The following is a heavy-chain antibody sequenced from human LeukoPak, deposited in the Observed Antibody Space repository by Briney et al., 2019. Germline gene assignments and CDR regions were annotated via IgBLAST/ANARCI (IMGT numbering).Heavy chain of an antibody. V-gene: IGHV3-7*03. Sequence: GGSLRLSCAASGFTFSDYWINWVRQPPGKGLEWLANIKQDGSEKHYVDSVKGRFTISRDNAKSSVYLQMNSLRAEDTAVYYCARAAGGDYARDYYYGMDVWGQGTTVTVSS. CDR1: GFTFSDYW. CDR2: IKQDGSEK. D-gene: IGHD4-17*01. J-gene: IGHJ6*02. CDR3: ARAAGGDYARDYYYGMDV.